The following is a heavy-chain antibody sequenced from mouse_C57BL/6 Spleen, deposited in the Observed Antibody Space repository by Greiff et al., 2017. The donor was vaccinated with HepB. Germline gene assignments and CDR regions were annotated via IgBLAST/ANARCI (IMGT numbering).Heavy chain of an antibody. J-gene: IGHJ4*01. Sequence: EVKLMESEGGLVQPGSSMKLSCTASGFTSSDYYMAWVRQVPEKGLEWVANINYDGSSTYYLDSLKSRFIISRDNAKNILYLQMSSLKSEDTATYYCAMAGGYGDYAMDYWGQGTSVTVSS. CDR3: AMAGGYGDYAMDY. CDR1: GFTSSDYY. D-gene: IGHD2-2*01. V-gene: IGHV5-16*01. CDR2: INYDGSST.